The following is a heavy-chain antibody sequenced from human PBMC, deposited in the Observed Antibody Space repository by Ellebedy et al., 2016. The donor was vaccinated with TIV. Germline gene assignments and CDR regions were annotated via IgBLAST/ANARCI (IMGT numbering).Heavy chain of an antibody. Sequence: GESLKISCKGSGYTFTSYWIAWVRQMPGKGLEWMGIIYPGDSDSTYSPSFQGQVTISADKSISTAYLQWSSLKASDSAMYYCARQDSGDFDYWGQGTLVTVSS. CDR3: ARQDSGDFDY. D-gene: IGHD4-17*01. J-gene: IGHJ4*02. V-gene: IGHV5-51*01. CDR1: GYTFTSYW. CDR2: IYPGDSDS.